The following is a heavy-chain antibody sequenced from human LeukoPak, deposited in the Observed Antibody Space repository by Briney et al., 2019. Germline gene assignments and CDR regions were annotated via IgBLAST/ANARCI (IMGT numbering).Heavy chain of an antibody. V-gene: IGHV1-2*02. CDR3: ARGAGYHKANAFDI. J-gene: IGHJ3*02. Sequence: ASVKVSCKASGYTFTGYYMHWVRQAPGQGLEWMGWINPNSGGTNYAQKFQGRVTMTRDTSISTAYMELSRLRSDDTAVYYCARGAGYHKANAFDIWGQGTMVTVSS. CDR2: INPNSGGT. D-gene: IGHD3-9*01. CDR1: GYTFTGYY.